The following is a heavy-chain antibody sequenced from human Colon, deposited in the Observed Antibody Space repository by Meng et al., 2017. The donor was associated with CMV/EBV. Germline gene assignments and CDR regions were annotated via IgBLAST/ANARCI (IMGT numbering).Heavy chain of an antibody. CDR2: ISHDGRNQ. Sequence: GGSLRLSCEASGFTFSDFAMHWVRQAPGKGLEWVALISHDGRNQFYADSVKGRVKGRFTISRDNSRSTLYLQINSLRTEDTAVYYCARDPLGLGVNDYFDYWGQGTLVTVSS. J-gene: IGHJ4*02. V-gene: IGHV3-30*04. CDR1: GFTFSDFA. CDR3: ARDPLGLGVNDYFDY. D-gene: IGHD1-1*01.